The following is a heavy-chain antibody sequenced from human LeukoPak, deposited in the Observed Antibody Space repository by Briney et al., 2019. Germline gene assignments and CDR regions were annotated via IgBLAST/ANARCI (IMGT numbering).Heavy chain of an antibody. CDR3: ASVLEGYHYYGMDI. D-gene: IGHD1-1*01. Sequence: GGSLTLACAASGLTYSKYAMSWVRQAPGKGLEWGSTISGSGRSTYYADSVKSRFTFSRENSKNTLYLRMNSLRAEDTAVYYCASVLEGYHYYGMDIWGQGTTVTVSS. CDR2: ISGSGRST. CDR1: GLTYSKYA. V-gene: IGHV3-23*01. J-gene: IGHJ6*02.